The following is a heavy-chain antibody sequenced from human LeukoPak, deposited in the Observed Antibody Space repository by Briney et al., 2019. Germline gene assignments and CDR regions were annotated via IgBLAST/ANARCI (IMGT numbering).Heavy chain of an antibody. J-gene: IGHJ5*02. Sequence: ASVKVSCKTSGYTFTGYYIHWVRQAPGQGLEWMGWINPNSGGTNYAQNFQGRVTMTRDASISTAYMELSRLRSDDTAVYYCVRDDVSPWGQGTLVTVSS. V-gene: IGHV1-2*02. CDR2: INPNSGGT. CDR1: GYTFTGYY. CDR3: VRDDVSP.